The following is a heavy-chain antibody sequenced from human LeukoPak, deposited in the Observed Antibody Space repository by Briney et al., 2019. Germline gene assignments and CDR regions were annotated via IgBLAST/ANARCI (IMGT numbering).Heavy chain of an antibody. CDR2: ISHDGSNK. D-gene: IGHD3-10*01. V-gene: IGHV3-30*18. CDR1: GFTFSSYG. J-gene: IGHJ4*02. Sequence: PGGSLRLSCAASGFTFSSYGMHWVRRAPGKGLEWMTVISHDGSNKYYVDSVKGRFTISRDNSKSTLYLQMNSLRAEDTAVYHCAKEGYYGSGSFPDSWGQGTLVTVSS. CDR3: AKEGYYGSGSFPDS.